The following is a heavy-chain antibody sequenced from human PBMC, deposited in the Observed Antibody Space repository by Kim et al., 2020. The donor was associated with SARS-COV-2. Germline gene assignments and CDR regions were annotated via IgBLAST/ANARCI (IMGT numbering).Heavy chain of an antibody. J-gene: IGHJ6*02. V-gene: IGHV1-69*13. D-gene: IGHD6-13*01. CDR3: AREKKKPSIAAAGVHSYYYYGMDV. Sequence: SVKVSCKASGGTFSSYAISWVRQAPGQGLEWMGGIIPIFGTANYAQKFQGRVTITADESTSTAYMELSSLRSEDTAVYYCAREKKKPSIAAAGVHSYYYYGMDVWGQGTTVTVSS. CDR2: IIPIFGTA. CDR1: GGTFSSYA.